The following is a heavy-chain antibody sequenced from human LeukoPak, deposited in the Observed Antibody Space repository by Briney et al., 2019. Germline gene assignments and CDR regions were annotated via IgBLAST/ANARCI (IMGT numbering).Heavy chain of an antibody. Sequence: ASVKVSCKASGGTFSSYAISWVRQAPGQGLEWMGGIIPIFGTANYAQKFQDRVTITADESTSTAYMELSSLRSEDTAVYYCARGMYYYYYYMDVWGKGTTVTVSS. CDR1: GGTFSSYA. J-gene: IGHJ6*03. CDR2: IIPIFGTA. CDR3: ARGMYYYYYYMDV. V-gene: IGHV1-69*13.